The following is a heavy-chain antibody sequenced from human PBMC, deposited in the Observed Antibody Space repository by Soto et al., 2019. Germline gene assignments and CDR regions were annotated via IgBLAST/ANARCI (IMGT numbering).Heavy chain of an antibody. CDR2: IKQDGSEK. CDR1: GFAFSSYW. J-gene: IGHJ6*02. D-gene: IGHD2-2*01. Sequence: GGSLRLSCAASGFAFSSYWMSWVRQAPGKGLEWVANIKQDGSEKYYVDSVKGRFTISRDNAKNSLYLQMNSLRAEDTAVYYCASLLVVPAYSSPNYYYYGMDVWGQGTAVTVSS. CDR3: ASLLVVPAYSSPNYYYYGMDV. V-gene: IGHV3-7*01.